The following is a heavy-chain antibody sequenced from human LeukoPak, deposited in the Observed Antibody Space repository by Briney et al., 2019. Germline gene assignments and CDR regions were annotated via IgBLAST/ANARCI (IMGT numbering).Heavy chain of an antibody. J-gene: IGHJ3*02. D-gene: IGHD6-13*01. CDR2: TNTNTGNP. Sequence: ASVKVSCKASGYTFTSYAMNWVRQAPGQGLEWMGWTNTNTGNPTYAQGFTGRFVFSLDTTVSTAYLQISSLKAEDTAVYYCARVEIAAAGYDAFDIWGQGTMVTVSS. CDR3: ARVEIAAAGYDAFDI. V-gene: IGHV7-4-1*02. CDR1: GYTFTSYA.